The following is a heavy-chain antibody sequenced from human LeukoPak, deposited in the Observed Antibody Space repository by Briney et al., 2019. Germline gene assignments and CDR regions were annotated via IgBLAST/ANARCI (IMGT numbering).Heavy chain of an antibody. CDR1: GYTFTSYY. CDR3: ATNSGSGFDY. D-gene: IGHD2-15*01. J-gene: IGHJ4*02. CDR2: IDPSGGST. V-gene: IGHV1-46*01. Sequence: ASVKVSCNASGYTFTSYYIVWVRQAPGQGLEWMGRIDPSGGSTSYAQKFQGRVTMTRGTSTSTVYMELSSLISEDTAVYYCATNSGSGFDYWGQGTLVTVSS.